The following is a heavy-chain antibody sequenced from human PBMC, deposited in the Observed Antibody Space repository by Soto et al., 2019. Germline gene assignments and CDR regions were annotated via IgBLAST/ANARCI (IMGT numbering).Heavy chain of an antibody. Sequence: SETLSLTCTVSGGSISSGGYYWSWIRQHPGKGLEWIGYIYYSGSTYYNPSLKSRVTISVDTSKNQFSLKLSSVTAADTAVYYCAREGGYCSGGSCYGSAFDIWGQGTMVTVSS. V-gene: IGHV4-31*03. CDR3: AREGGYCSGGSCYGSAFDI. CDR1: GGSISSGGYY. J-gene: IGHJ3*02. D-gene: IGHD2-15*01. CDR2: IYYSGST.